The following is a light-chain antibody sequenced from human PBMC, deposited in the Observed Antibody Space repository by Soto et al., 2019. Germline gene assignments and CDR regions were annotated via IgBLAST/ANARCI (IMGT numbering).Light chain of an antibody. J-gene: IGKJ1*01. Sequence: EIVMTQSPATLSVSPGERATLSCRASQSVSSNLAWYQQKPGQAPSLLIYGASTRATGIPARFSGSGSGTXXXXXXXSLQSEDFAVYYCQQYNNWPRTFGQGTKVEIK. CDR3: QQYNNWPRT. V-gene: IGKV3-15*01. CDR1: QSVSSN. CDR2: GAS.